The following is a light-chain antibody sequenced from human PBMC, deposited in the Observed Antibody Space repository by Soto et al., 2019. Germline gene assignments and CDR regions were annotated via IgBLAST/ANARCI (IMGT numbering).Light chain of an antibody. V-gene: IGKV1-17*01. CDR2: AAS. J-gene: IGKJ1*01. CDR3: LQHNSYPWT. Sequence: DIQMTQSPSSLSASVGDRVTITCRASQNISKYLNWYQQKLGKAPKRLIYAASSLQIGVPSRFSGSGSGTEFTLTISSLQPEDFATYYCLQHNSYPWTFGQGTKVDIK. CDR1: QNISKY.